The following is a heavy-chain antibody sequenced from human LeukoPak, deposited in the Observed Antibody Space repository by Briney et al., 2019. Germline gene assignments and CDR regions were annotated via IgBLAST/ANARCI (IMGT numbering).Heavy chain of an antibody. CDR2: INPNSGGT. CDR1: GYTFTGYY. V-gene: IGHV1-2*02. Sequence: ASVKVSCKASGYTFTGYYMHWVRQAPGQGLEWMEWINPNSGGTNYAQKFQGRVTMTRDTSISTAYMELSRLRSDDTAVYYCARGDCSSTSCYGFDPWGQGTLVTVSS. D-gene: IGHD2-2*01. CDR3: ARGDCSSTSCYGFDP. J-gene: IGHJ5*02.